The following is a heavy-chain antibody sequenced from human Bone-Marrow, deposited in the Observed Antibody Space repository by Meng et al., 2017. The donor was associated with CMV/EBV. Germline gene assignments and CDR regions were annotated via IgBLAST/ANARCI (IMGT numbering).Heavy chain of an antibody. V-gene: IGHV3-38-3*01. J-gene: IGHJ3*02. Sequence: GESVMISCAASGFTVSSNEMSWVRQAPGKGLEWVSSISGGSTYYADSRKGRFTISRDNSKNTVDLQMNSLRSEDTAVYYCAKDGWRGNSHDAFDIWGQGTMVTVSS. D-gene: IGHD2-15*01. CDR2: ISGGST. CDR3: AKDGWRGNSHDAFDI. CDR1: GFTVSSNE.